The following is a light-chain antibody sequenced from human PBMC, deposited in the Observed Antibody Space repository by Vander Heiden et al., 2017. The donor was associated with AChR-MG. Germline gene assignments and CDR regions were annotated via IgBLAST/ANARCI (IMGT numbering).Light chain of an antibody. CDR1: RLEENY. CDR2: RDA. V-gene: IGLV3-1*01. Sequence: SAALTQPPSVSASPGQTAHISCPADRLEENYVCWYQQKTGQSPLLVIYRDAERPSGIPERFSGSNSGNTATLTISGAQAMDEADYYCQAWDSSTDKYVFGSGTKVTVL. CDR3: QAWDSSTDKYV. J-gene: IGLJ1*01.